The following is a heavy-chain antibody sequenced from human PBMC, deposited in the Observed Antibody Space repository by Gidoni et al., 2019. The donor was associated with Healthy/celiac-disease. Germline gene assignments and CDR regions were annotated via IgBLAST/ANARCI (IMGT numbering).Heavy chain of an antibody. CDR3: TRQFRAAVAVTGFDL. CDR2: IRSKANSYAT. D-gene: IGHD6-19*01. Sequence: ASGKGLEWVGRIRSKANSYATAYAASVKGRFTISRDDSKNTAYLQMNSLKTEDTAVYYCTRQFRAAVAVTGFDLWGRGTLVTVSS. J-gene: IGHJ2*01. V-gene: IGHV3-73*01.